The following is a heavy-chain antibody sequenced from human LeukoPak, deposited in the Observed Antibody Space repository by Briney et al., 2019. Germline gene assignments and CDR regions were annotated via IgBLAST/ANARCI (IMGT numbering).Heavy chain of an antibody. V-gene: IGHV3-30*18. CDR1: GFTFSDYG. D-gene: IGHD2-2*01. J-gene: IGHJ5*02. CDR2: ISYDGNSE. Sequence: PGGSLRLSCAASGFTFSDYGMHWVRQAPGKGLEWVAVISYDGNSEYYADSVKGRFSISRDNSKDTLYLQMNSLRPEDTAVYYCAKRRSTSCYAPGAQEPLVPVSS. CDR3: AKRRSTSCYAP.